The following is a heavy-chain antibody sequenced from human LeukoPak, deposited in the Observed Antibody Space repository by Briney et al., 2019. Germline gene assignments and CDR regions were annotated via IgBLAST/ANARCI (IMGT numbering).Heavy chain of an antibody. CDR2: ISYDGSNK. CDR1: GFTFSSYG. CDR3: AKDNTGYYGSGSYYYNWFDP. D-gene: IGHD3-10*01. J-gene: IGHJ5*02. V-gene: IGHV3-30*18. Sequence: QPGGSLRLSCAASGFTFSSYGMFWVRQAPGKGLEWVAGISYDGSNKYYADSVKGRFTISRDNSKNTLYLQMNSLRAEDTAVYYCAKDNTGYYGSGSYYYNWFDPWGQGTLVTVSS.